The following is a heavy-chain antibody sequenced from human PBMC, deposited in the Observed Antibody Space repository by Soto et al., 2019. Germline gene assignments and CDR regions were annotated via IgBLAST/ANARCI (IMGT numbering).Heavy chain of an antibody. CDR1: GGSISSYY. CDR2: IYYSGST. J-gene: IGHJ4*02. Sequence: PSETLSLTCTVSGGSISSYYWSWIRQPPGKGLEWIGYIYYSGSTNYNPSLKSRVTISVDTSKNQFSLKLSSVTAADTAVYYCASGRGYSNGYDVYFDYWGQGTLVTVSS. D-gene: IGHD5-18*01. V-gene: IGHV4-59*01. CDR3: ASGRGYSNGYDVYFDY.